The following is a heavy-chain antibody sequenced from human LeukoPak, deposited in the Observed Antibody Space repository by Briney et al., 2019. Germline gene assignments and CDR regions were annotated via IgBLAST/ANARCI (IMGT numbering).Heavy chain of an antibody. J-gene: IGHJ6*02. Sequence: ASVKVSCKASGHTFTSYGISWVRQAPGQGLEWMGWISAYNGNTNCAQKLQGRVTMTTDTSTSTAYMELRSLGSDDTAVYYCARADGIVVVPAANIYYYYGMDVWGQGTTVTVSS. CDR2: ISAYNGNT. D-gene: IGHD2-2*01. CDR1: GHTFTSYG. CDR3: ARADGIVVVPAANIYYYYGMDV. V-gene: IGHV1-18*01.